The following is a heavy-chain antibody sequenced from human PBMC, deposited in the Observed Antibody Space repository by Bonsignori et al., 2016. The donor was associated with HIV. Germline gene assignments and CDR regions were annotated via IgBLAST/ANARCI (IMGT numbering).Heavy chain of an antibody. Sequence: WVRQAPGQGLEWMGWMNPNSGNTGYAQKFQGRVTMTRNTSISTAYMELSSLRSEDTAVYYCARRYCGGDCYFPLPDYYYYMDVWGKGTTVTVSS. J-gene: IGHJ6*03. CDR2: MNPNSGNT. CDR3: ARRYCGGDCYFPLPDYYYYMDV. V-gene: IGHV1-8*01. D-gene: IGHD2-21*01.